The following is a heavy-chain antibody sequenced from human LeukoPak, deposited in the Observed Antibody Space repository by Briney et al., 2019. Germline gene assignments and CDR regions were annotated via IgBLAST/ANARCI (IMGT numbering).Heavy chain of an antibody. CDR1: GFTFSSYW. V-gene: IGHV3-74*01. D-gene: IGHD6-13*01. Sequence: HPGGSLRLSCAASGFTFSSYWMHWVRQAPGKGLVWVSRINSDGSSTSYADSVKGRFTISRDNAKNTLYLQMNSLRAEDTAVYYCASAGPYYYYGMDVWGQGTTVTVPS. CDR3: ASAGPYYYYGMDV. J-gene: IGHJ6*02. CDR2: INSDGSST.